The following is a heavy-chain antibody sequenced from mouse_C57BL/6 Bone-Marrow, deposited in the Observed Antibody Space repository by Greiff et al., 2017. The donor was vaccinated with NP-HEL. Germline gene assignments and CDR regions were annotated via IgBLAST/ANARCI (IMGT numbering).Heavy chain of an antibody. CDR3: ARDGYYVAMDY. J-gene: IGHJ4*01. CDR1: GFTFSDFY. D-gene: IGHD1-1*01. Sequence: EVQLVESGGGLVQSGRSLRLSCATSGFTFSDFYMEWVRQAPGKGLEWIAASRNKANDYTTEYSASVKGRFIVSRDTSQSILYLQMNALRAEDTAIYYCARDGYYVAMDYWGQGTSVTVSS. V-gene: IGHV7-1*01. CDR2: SRNKANDYTT.